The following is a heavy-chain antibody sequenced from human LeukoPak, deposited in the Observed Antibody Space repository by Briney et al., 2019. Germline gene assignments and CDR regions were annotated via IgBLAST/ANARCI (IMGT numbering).Heavy chain of an antibody. CDR2: INHSGST. Sequence: SETLSLTCAVYGGSFSGYYWSWIRQPPGKGLEWIGEINHSGSTNYNPSLKSRVTISVDTSKNQFSLKLSSVTAADTAVYYCARGRGYNSLDYWGQGTLVTVSS. V-gene: IGHV4-34*01. J-gene: IGHJ4*02. D-gene: IGHD2/OR15-2a*01. CDR3: ARGRGYNSLDY. CDR1: GGSFSGYY.